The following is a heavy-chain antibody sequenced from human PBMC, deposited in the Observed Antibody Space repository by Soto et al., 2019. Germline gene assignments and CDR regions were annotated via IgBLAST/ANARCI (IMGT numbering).Heavy chain of an antibody. D-gene: IGHD1-1*01. V-gene: IGHV5-51*01. CDR3: TSGGATDV. J-gene: IGHJ6*02. CDR2: IYAGDSDT. Sequence: PGESLKISCKGSGFTFTTYWIGWVRQMPGKGLEWMGLIYAGDSDTRYSPSFRGQVTISADKSIGTAYLQWNSLKASDTAMYYCTSGGATDVWGQGTTVTVSS. CDR1: GFTFTTYW.